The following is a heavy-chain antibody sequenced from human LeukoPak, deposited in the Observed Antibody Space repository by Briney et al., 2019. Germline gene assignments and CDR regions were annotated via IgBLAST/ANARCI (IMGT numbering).Heavy chain of an antibody. CDR1: GFTFSSYA. V-gene: IGHV3-23*01. CDR3: AKGITIFGVVIIAVGY. D-gene: IGHD3-3*01. J-gene: IGHJ4*02. Sequence: GGSLTFSCAASGFTFSSYAMSWHRQAPGKGLKWVSTISVSGATTYYAFSVKVRFTISRENSKNAVYLQMNSLKAEDMAVYYCAKGITIFGVVIIAVGYWGQGTLVSVSS. CDR2: ISVSGATT.